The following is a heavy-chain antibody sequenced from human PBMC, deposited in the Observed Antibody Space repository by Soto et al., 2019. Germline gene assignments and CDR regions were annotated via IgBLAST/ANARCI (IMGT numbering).Heavy chain of an antibody. D-gene: IGHD2-2*01. J-gene: IGHJ6*02. CDR2: IIPIFGIP. CDR3: AREDRDRETGLVPAAIDGMDV. CDR1: GGTFSRYS. V-gene: IGHV1-69*13. Sequence: ASVKVSCKASGGTFSRYSITWVRQAPGHGLEWIGRIIPIFGIPTYAQKFQGRVTFTADESTSTAYMELSSLRSDDTTVYYCAREDRDRETGLVPAAIDGMDVWGQGTTVTVSS.